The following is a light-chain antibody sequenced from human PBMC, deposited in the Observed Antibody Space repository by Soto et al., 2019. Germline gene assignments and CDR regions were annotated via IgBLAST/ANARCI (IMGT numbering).Light chain of an antibody. V-gene: IGKV1-39*01. Sequence: MQMTQSPSSLSASVGDRVTITXXASQGSSSYLNWYQQQPGKAPKLMIYAASSLQSGVPSRFSGSGSGTDFTLTSSRLQHEDFATYYRQQSYSTPWTFGQGTKVEIK. J-gene: IGKJ1*01. CDR2: AAS. CDR1: QGSSSY. CDR3: QQSYSTPWT.